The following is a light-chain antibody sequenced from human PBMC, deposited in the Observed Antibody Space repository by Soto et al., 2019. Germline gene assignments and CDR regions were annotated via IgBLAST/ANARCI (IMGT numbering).Light chain of an antibody. J-gene: IGKJ1*01. Sequence: EIVLMQSPGTLSLSPGERATLSCRASQSVSSSYLAWYQQKPGQAPRLLIYGASSRATGIPDRFSGSGSGTDFTLTISSLQSEDFAVYYCQQYNNWPWTFGQGTKVDIK. V-gene: IGKV3-20*01. CDR3: QQYNNWPWT. CDR2: GAS. CDR1: QSVSSSY.